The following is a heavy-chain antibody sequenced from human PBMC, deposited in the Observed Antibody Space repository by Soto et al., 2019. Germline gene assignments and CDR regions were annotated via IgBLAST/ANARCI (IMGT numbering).Heavy chain of an antibody. Sequence: ASVKVSCKASGYTFTGYYMHWVRQAPGQGLEWMGWINPNSGGTNYAQKFQGRVTMTRDTSISTAYMELSRLRSDDTAVYYCARDFPRESYYDFWSGYYHDAFDIWGQGTMVTVSS. CDR3: ARDFPRESYYDFWSGYYHDAFDI. V-gene: IGHV1-2*02. D-gene: IGHD3-3*01. CDR2: INPNSGGT. J-gene: IGHJ3*02. CDR1: GYTFTGYY.